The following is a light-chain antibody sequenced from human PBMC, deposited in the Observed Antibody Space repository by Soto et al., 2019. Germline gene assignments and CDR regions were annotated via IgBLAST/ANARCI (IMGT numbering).Light chain of an antibody. V-gene: IGLV1-44*01. CDR2: SNN. CDR3: AAWDDSLNKML. CDR1: SSNIGSKT. J-gene: IGLJ2*01. Sequence: QPVLIQPPSASGTPGQRVTISCSGSSSNIGSKTVNWYLQLPGRAPKLLIYSNNQRPSGVPDRFSGSKSGTSASLAISGLQSEDEADYYCAAWDDSLNKMLFGGGTKLTVL.